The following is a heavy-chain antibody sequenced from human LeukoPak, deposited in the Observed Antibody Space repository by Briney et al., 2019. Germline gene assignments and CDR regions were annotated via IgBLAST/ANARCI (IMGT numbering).Heavy chain of an antibody. Sequence: GESLRLSCAASGFTFSSYAMSWVRQAPGKGLEWVSVLTGDGNTYYADSVKGRFTNSRDDSRNTLFLQMDSLRAEDTAVYFCAKVKWKLIGYFDYWGQGTLVTVSS. D-gene: IGHD1-20*01. CDR2: LTGDGNT. CDR3: AKVKWKLIGYFDY. CDR1: GFTFSSYA. V-gene: IGHV3-23*01. J-gene: IGHJ4*02.